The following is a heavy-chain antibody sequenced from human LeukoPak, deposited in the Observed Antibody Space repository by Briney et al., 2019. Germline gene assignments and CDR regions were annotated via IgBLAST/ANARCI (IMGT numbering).Heavy chain of an antibody. CDR3: ARGGGYYSQFDY. J-gene: IGHJ4*02. CDR1: GGSFSGYY. V-gene: IGHV4-34*01. Sequence: SETLSLTCAVYGGSFSGYYWSWIRQPPGKGLEWIGEINHSGSTNYNPSLKSRVTISVDTSKNQFSLKLSSVTAADTAVYYCARGGGYYSQFDYWGQGTLVTVSS. CDR2: INHSGST. D-gene: IGHD3-3*01.